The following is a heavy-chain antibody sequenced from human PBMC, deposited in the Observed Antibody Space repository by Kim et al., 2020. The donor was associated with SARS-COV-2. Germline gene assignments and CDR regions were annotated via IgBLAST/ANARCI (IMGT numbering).Heavy chain of an antibody. CDR2: IYYSGST. D-gene: IGHD3-22*01. J-gene: IGHJ6*03. Sequence: SETLSLTCTVSGGSISSYYWSWIRQPPGKGLEWIGYIYYSGSTNYNPSLKSRVTISVDTSKNQFSLKLSSVTAADTAVYYCARAVDDSSGYYYYYYYMDVWGKGTTVTVSS. CDR1: GGSISSYY. CDR3: ARAVDDSSGYYYYYYYMDV. V-gene: IGHV4-59*01.